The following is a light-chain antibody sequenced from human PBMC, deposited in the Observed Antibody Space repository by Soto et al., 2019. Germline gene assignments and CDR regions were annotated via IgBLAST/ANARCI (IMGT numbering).Light chain of an antibody. CDR1: KSVGSN. CDR2: DTA. V-gene: IGKV3-11*01. Sequence: EIVLTQSPATLSLSPGERATLSCRATKSVGSNLALYQQKPGQAPRLLMYDTASRATGIPDRFSGSGSETDFTLTITSLAPERFAGYYCQKRYSCPHTVGGATMVEIK. CDR3: QKRYSCPHT. J-gene: IGKJ4*01.